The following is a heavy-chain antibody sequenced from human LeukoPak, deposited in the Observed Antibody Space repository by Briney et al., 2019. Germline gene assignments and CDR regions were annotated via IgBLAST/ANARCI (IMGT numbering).Heavy chain of an antibody. Sequence: ASVKVSCKASGYTFTSYYMHWVRQAPGQGLKWMGIINPSGGSTSYAQKFQGRVTMTRDTSTSTVYMELSSLRSEDTAVYYCARDTPGLLVYAGPYYGMDVWGQGTTVTVSS. J-gene: IGHJ6*02. D-gene: IGHD2-8*02. V-gene: IGHV1-46*01. CDR2: INPSGGST. CDR3: ARDTPGLLVYAGPYYGMDV. CDR1: GYTFTSYY.